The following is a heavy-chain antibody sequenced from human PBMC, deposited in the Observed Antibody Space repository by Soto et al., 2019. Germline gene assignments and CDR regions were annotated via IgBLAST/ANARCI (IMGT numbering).Heavy chain of an antibody. V-gene: IGHV1-69*01. Sequence: QVQLVQSGAEVKKPGSSVKVSCKASGGTFNNYAISWVRQAPGQGLEWMGGIIPIIGTADYAHKFQGRLAISADESTGTTFMELSSLRSEDTALSYCARGGVDVVATSAFDYGGQGTLVTVSS. CDR2: IIPIIGTA. CDR1: GGTFNNYA. CDR3: ARGGVDVVATSAFDY. J-gene: IGHJ4*02. D-gene: IGHD5-12*01.